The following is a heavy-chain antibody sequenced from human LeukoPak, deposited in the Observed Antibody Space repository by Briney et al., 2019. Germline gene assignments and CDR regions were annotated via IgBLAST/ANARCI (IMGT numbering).Heavy chain of an antibody. Sequence: PGGSLRLSCAASGFTFSDYYMSWIRQAPGKGLEWVSYISSSGSTIYYADSVKGRFTISRDNAKNSLYLQMNSLRAEDTAVYYGPKEGPPPVSSALNYWGKGTLVTVSP. J-gene: IGHJ4*02. V-gene: IGHV3-11*01. CDR3: PKEGPPPVSSALNY. CDR2: ISSSGSTI. D-gene: IGHD2/OR15-2a*01. CDR1: GFTFSDYY.